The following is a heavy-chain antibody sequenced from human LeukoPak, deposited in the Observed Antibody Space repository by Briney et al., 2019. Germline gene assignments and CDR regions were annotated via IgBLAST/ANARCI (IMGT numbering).Heavy chain of an antibody. CDR2: IYGGGST. J-gene: IGHJ4*02. CDR1: GFTVSSNN. CDR3: AKSRSGIAAAGTNY. V-gene: IGHV3-53*01. D-gene: IGHD6-13*01. Sequence: GGSLRLSCAASGFTVSSNNMSWVRQAPGKGLEWVSVIYGGGSTYYADSVKGRFTISRDNSKNTLYLQMNSLRAEDTAVYYCAKSRSGIAAAGTNYWGQGTLVTVSS.